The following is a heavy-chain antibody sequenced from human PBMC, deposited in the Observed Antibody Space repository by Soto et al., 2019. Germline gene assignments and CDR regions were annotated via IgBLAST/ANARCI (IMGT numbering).Heavy chain of an antibody. V-gene: IGHV3-53*02. CDR1: GFSVSINY. J-gene: IGHJ5*02. D-gene: IGHD6-19*01. CDR2: INADGSS. Sequence: EVQLVETGGDLIQPGGSLRLSCAASGFSVSINYMSWVCQAPGKGLEWVSIINADGSSYYADSVKGRFTISRDNSKNTVDLQMNSLRAEDTAVYYCASIAVAEGFDPWGQGTLVTVSS. CDR3: ASIAVAEGFDP.